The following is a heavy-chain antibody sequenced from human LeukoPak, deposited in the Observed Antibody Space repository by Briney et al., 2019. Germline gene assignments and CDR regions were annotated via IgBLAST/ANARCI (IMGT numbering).Heavy chain of an antibody. D-gene: IGHD3-10*01. V-gene: IGHV3-30*18. CDR2: ISYDGSNK. Sequence: GGSLRLSCAASGFTFSSYGMHWVRQAPGKGLEWVAVISYDGSNKYYADSVKGRFTISRDNSKNTLYLQMNSLRAEDTAVYYCAKQYYYGSGSYYPKYYYYYMDVWGKGTTVTISS. CDR3: AKQYYYGSGSYYPKYYYYYMDV. J-gene: IGHJ6*03. CDR1: GFTFSSYG.